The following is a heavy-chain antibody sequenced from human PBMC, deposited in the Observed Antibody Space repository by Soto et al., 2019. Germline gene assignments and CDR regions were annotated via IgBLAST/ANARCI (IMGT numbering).Heavy chain of an antibody. CDR1: GLTFSSYG. J-gene: IGHJ4*02. D-gene: IGHD1-7*01. Sequence: GGALRVSCAASGLTFSSYGMSWVRQAPGKGLEWVSTINDSGGSTYNADSVKGRFTISRDNYKNPLYLQLNSLRVEDTAVYYCAKLSGTTFHWGQGTPVTVSS. CDR3: AKLSGTTFH. V-gene: IGHV3-23*01. CDR2: INDSGGST.